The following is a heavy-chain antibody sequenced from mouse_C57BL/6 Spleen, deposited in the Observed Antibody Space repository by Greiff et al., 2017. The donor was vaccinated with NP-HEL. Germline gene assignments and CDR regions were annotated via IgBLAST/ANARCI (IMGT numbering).Heavy chain of an antibody. Sequence: QVQLKQPGAELVMPGASVKLSCKASGYTFTSYWMHWVKQRPGQGLEWIGEIDPSDSYTNYNQKFKGKSTLTVDKSSSTAYMQLSSLTSEDSAVYYCARNHYSLDYWGQGTTLTVSS. CDR2: IDPSDSYT. CDR3: ARNHYSLDY. D-gene: IGHD2-12*01. CDR1: GYTFTSYW. V-gene: IGHV1-69*01. J-gene: IGHJ2*01.